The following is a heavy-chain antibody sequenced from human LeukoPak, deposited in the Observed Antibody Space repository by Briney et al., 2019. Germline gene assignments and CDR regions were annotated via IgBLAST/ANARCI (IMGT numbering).Heavy chain of an antibody. CDR2: IIPIFGTA. Sequence: SVKVSFKASGGTFSSYAISWVRQAPGQGLEWMGGIIPIFGTANYAQKFQGRVTITADESTSTAYMELSSLRSEDTAVYYCAREYSSSSGWWFDPWGQGTLVTVSS. J-gene: IGHJ5*02. CDR3: AREYSSSSGWWFDP. CDR1: GGTFSSYA. V-gene: IGHV1-69*13. D-gene: IGHD6-6*01.